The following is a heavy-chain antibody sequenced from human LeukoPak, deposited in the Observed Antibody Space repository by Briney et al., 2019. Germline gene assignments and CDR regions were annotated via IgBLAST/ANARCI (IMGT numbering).Heavy chain of an antibody. Sequence: ASVKVSCKASGYTLSDYYIHWVRQGPGQGLEWMGWINPKTGVTHYAQRFQGRVTLTRDTSISTAYMEMSRLRSDDTAVYYCARESQQLVLDYWGQGTLVTVSS. CDR3: ARESQQLVLDY. D-gene: IGHD6-13*01. V-gene: IGHV1-2*02. J-gene: IGHJ4*02. CDR1: GYTLSDYY. CDR2: INPKTGVT.